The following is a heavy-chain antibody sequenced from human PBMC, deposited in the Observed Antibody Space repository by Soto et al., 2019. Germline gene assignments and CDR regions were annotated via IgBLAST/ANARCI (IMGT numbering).Heavy chain of an antibody. CDR3: ARDAPSPIQRTMIVVRGGVMGPYYYYGMDV. V-gene: IGHV3-30-3*01. D-gene: IGHD3-22*01. CDR2: ISYDGSNK. CDR1: GFTFSSYA. J-gene: IGHJ6*02. Sequence: QVQLVESGGGVVQPGRSLRLSCAASGFTFSSYAMHWVRQAPGKGLEWVAVISYDGSNKYYADSVKGRFTISRDNSKKALYLQMNSLRAEDTAVYYCARDAPSPIQRTMIVVRGGVMGPYYYYGMDVWGQGTTVTVSS.